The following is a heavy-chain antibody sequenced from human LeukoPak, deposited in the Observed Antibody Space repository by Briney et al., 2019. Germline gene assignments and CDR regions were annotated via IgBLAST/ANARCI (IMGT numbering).Heavy chain of an antibody. J-gene: IGHJ5*02. CDR3: ARDRVGAHPVHTHEWFDP. V-gene: IGHV4-30-2*01. D-gene: IGHD2-15*01. CDR1: GGSISSGGYY. Sequence: PSETLFLTCTVSGGSISSGGYYWSWIWQPPGKGLEWIGYIYHSGSTYYNPSLKSRVTMSVDTSKNQFSLKLSSVTAADTAVYYCARDRVGAHPVHTHEWFDPWGQGTLVTVSS. CDR2: IYHSGST.